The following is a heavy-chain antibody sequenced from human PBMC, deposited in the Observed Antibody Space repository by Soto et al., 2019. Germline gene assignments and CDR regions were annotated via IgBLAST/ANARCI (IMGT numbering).Heavy chain of an antibody. V-gene: IGHV1-46*01. CDR3: ARVTYGDYNFLDS. CDR2: VNPTFGVT. Sequence: QGLLIQSGAGVRRPGATVKISCKASENTFTNFFFHWVRQAPGRSLEWLGMVNPTFGVTKYEQRFQGRLTMTGDTSTSTVFLEVRGLTSNDTALYFCARVTYGDYNFLDSWGHGTLVTVSS. CDR1: ENTFTNFF. D-gene: IGHD4-17*01. J-gene: IGHJ5*01.